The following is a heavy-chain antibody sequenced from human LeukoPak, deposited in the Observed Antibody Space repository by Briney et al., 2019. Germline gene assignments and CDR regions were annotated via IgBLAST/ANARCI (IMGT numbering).Heavy chain of an antibody. Sequence: GGSLRLSCAASGYTFTGYYMHWVRQAPGQGLEWMGWINPNSGGTNYAQKFQGRVTMTRDTSISTAYMELSRLRSDDTAVYYCARGAPVDAFDIWGQGTMVTVSS. CDR3: ARGAPVDAFDI. V-gene: IGHV1-2*02. CDR1: GYTFTGYY. J-gene: IGHJ3*02. CDR2: INPNSGGT.